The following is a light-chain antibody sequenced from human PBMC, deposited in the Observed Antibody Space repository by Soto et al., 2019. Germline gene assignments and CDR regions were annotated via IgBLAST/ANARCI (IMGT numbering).Light chain of an antibody. CDR1: QSLVHIDGNTY. J-gene: IGKJ1*01. Sequence: DTVLTQTPLSSPVTLGQPASISCRSSQSLVHIDGNTYLSWFQQRPGQPQRLLIYQVSNRFSGVPDRFSGSGAGTDFTLKISTVEAEDVGVYYCVQLAHCPRTFGQGTKVELK. V-gene: IGKV2-24*01. CDR2: QVS. CDR3: VQLAHCPRT.